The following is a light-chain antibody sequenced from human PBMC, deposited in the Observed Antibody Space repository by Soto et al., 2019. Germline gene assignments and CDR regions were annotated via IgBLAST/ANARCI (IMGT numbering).Light chain of an antibody. CDR3: QQRSTWPYT. V-gene: IGKV3-11*01. CDR2: DAS. J-gene: IGKJ2*01. CDR1: QSVSRY. Sequence: EIVLTQSPATLSLSPGERATLSCRASQSVSRYVAWYQQKPGQAPRLLIFDASTRATGIPARFSGSGSGTDFTLTISSLEPEDFAVYYCQQRSTWPYTFGQGTKVVIK.